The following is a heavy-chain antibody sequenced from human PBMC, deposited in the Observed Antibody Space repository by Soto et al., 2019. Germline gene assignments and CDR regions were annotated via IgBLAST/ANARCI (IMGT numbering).Heavy chain of an antibody. J-gene: IGHJ4*02. CDR2: INPNSGGT. Sequence: VASVKVSCKASGYTFTGYYMHWVRQAPGQGLEWMGWINPNSGGTNYAQKFQGWVTMTRDTSISTAYMELSRLRSDDTAVYYCARIGRYCSSTSCAPPNQMGEFDYWGQGTLVTVSS. CDR1: GYTFTGYY. CDR3: ARIGRYCSSTSCAPPNQMGEFDY. D-gene: IGHD2-2*01. V-gene: IGHV1-2*04.